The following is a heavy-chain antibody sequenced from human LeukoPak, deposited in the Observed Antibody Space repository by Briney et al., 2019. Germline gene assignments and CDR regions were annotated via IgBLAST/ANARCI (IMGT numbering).Heavy chain of an antibody. CDR3: ARSITIFGVDYPGAFDP. V-gene: IGHV4-61*05. Sequence: NPSETLSLTCTVSGGSISSSSYYWGWIRQPPGKGLEWIGYIYYSGSTNYNPSLKSRVTISVDTSKNQFSLKLSSVTAADTAVYYCARSITIFGVDYPGAFDPWGQGTLVTVSS. J-gene: IGHJ5*02. D-gene: IGHD3-3*01. CDR2: IYYSGST. CDR1: GGSISSSSYY.